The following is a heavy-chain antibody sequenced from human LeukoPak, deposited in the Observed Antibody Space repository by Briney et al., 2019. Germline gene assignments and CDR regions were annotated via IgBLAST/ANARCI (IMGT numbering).Heavy chain of an antibody. J-gene: IGHJ4*02. Sequence: ASVNVSCKASGYTFTSYYMHWVRQAPGQGLEWMGIINPSGGSTSYAQKFQGRVTMTRDTSTSTAYMELSSLRSEDTAVYYCARDRTRYYDSSGYYYESGYWGQGTLVTVSS. D-gene: IGHD3-22*01. CDR1: GYTFTSYY. V-gene: IGHV1-46*01. CDR2: INPSGGST. CDR3: ARDRTRYYDSSGYYYESGY.